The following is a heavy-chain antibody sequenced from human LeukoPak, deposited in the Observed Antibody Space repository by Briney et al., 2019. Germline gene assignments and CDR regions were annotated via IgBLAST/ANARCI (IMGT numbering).Heavy chain of an antibody. CDR2: INHSGST. V-gene: IGHV4-34*01. Sequence: SETLSLTCAVYGGSFSGYYWSWIRHPPGKGLEWIGEINHSGSTNYNPSLKSRVTISVDTSKNQFSLKLSSLTAADTAVYYCARGRTPLYYYGSGSFSDYWGQGTLVTVSS. J-gene: IGHJ4*02. CDR1: GGSFSGYY. D-gene: IGHD3-10*01. CDR3: ARGRTPLYYYGSGSFSDY.